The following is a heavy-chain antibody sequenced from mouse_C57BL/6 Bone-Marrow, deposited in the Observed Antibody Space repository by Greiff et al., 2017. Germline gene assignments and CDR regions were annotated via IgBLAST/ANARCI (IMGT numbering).Heavy chain of an antibody. CDR3: VRPSNSFYYAMDY. CDR2: IRSKSNNYAT. V-gene: IGHV10-1*01. CDR1: GFSFNTYA. J-gene: IGHJ4*01. Sequence: EVHLVESGGGLVQPKGSLKLSCAASGFSFNTYAMNWVRQAPGKGLEWVARIRSKSNNYATYYADSVKDRFTISRDDSESMLYLQMNNLKTEDTAMYYCVRPSNSFYYAMDYWGQGTSVTVSS.